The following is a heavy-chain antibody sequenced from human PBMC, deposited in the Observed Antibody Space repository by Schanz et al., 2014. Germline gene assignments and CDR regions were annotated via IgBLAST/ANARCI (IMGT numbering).Heavy chain of an antibody. V-gene: IGHV3-33*06. Sequence: QVQLVESGGGVVQPGRSLRLSCAASGFTFSSYGMHWVRQAPGKGLEWVAATWYDGSTKYYADSAKGRFTISRDNSKNTLYLQMNSLRTEDTAVYFCAKSYDTSGYSGFDYWGQGTLVTVSS. D-gene: IGHD3-22*01. CDR3: AKSYDTSGYSGFDY. CDR1: GFTFSSYG. J-gene: IGHJ4*02. CDR2: TWYDGSTK.